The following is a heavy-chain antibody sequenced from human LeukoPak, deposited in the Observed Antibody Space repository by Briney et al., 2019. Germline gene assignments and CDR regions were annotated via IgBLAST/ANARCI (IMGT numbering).Heavy chain of an antibody. Sequence: ASVKVSCKASGYTFTSYGISWVRQAPGQGLEWMGWISAYNGNANYAQKLQGRVTMTTDTSTSTAYMGLRSPRSDDTAVYYCARIPRVVAGPDYWGQGTLVTASS. D-gene: IGHD6-19*01. CDR2: ISAYNGNA. CDR3: ARIPRVVAGPDY. V-gene: IGHV1-18*01. CDR1: GYTFTSYG. J-gene: IGHJ4*02.